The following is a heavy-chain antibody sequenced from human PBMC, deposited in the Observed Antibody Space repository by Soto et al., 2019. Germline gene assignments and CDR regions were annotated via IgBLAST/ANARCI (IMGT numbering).Heavy chain of an antibody. Sequence: HPGGSLRLSCAAYGFTFSNYAMHWVRQAPGKGLEWVALTSYDGNNEYYTDSVKGRFTISRDNSKNTLFLQMNSPRPEDTAVYYCAKDKGVFNWATSYFDYWGQGALVTVSS. J-gene: IGHJ4*02. CDR2: TSYDGNNE. CDR1: GFTFSNYA. V-gene: IGHV3-30*18. D-gene: IGHD1-1*01. CDR3: AKDKGVFNWATSYFDY.